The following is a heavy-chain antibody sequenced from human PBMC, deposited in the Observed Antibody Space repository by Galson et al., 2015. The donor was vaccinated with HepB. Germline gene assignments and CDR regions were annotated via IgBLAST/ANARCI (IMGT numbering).Heavy chain of an antibody. D-gene: IGHD2-8*01. Sequence: SLRLSCAASGFTFSRYGMHWVRQAPGKGLEWVAVISYDGSNKYYADSVKGRFTISRDNSKNTLYLQMNSLRAEDTAVYYCAKASRSPPVHSDYWGQGTLVTVSS. CDR1: GFTFSRYG. V-gene: IGHV3-30*18. CDR3: AKASRSPPVHSDY. CDR2: ISYDGSNK. J-gene: IGHJ4*02.